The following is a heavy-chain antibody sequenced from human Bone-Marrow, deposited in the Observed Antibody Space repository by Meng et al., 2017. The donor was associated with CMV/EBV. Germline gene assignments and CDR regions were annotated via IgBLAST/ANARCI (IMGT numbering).Heavy chain of an antibody. J-gene: IGHJ6*02. CDR3: AKEGPIVVVPAAIPYDYYGMDV. CDR2: ISGSGGST. Sequence: GGSLRLSCAASGFTFSSYAMSWVRQAPGKGLEWVSAISGSGGSTYYADSVKGRFTISRDNSKNTLYLQMNSLRAEDTAVYYWAKEGPIVVVPAAIPYDYYGMDVWGQGTTVTVSS. CDR1: GFTFSSYA. D-gene: IGHD2-2*01. V-gene: IGHV3-23*01.